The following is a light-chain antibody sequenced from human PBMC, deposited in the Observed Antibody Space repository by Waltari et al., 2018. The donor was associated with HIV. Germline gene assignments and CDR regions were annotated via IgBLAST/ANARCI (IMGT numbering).Light chain of an antibody. J-gene: IGLJ3*02. CDR3: AAGDDSLRGG. Sequence: QSVLTQPPSASGTPGQRVTISCSGSSSNIGSHYAYWYQQLPGTAPQLLIYRNKRRPSGVPDRFHGHKSGHSDSLAGSGLRSKDEADYYCAAGDDSLRGGFGGGSNLTVL. CDR1: SSNIGSHY. CDR2: RNK. V-gene: IGLV1-47*01.